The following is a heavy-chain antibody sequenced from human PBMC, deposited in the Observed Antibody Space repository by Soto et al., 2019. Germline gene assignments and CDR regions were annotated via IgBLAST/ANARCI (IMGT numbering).Heavy chain of an antibody. CDR3: ARDLPPIDY. CDR1: GYTFYSHS. CDR2: ISAYNGNF. Sequence: ASVKVSCKASGYTFYSHSISWVRQAPGQGLEWVGWISAYNGNFNYAQKYEGRVTLTTDTSTSTAYMELSSLRSDDTAVYYCARDLPPIDYRGQGTLVTVSS. J-gene: IGHJ4*02. V-gene: IGHV1-18*01.